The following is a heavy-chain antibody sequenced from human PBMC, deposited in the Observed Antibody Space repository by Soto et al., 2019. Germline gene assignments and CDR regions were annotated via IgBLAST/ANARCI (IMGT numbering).Heavy chain of an antibody. J-gene: IGHJ6*02. D-gene: IGHD4-4*01. CDR2: IDESGGPT. CDR1: GFTFSNYA. Sequence: GSLRLSCAASGFTFSNYAMNWVRQAPGKGLEWVSSIDESGGPTHHADSVQGRFTVSRDNSKNTLYLQMNSLRVEDTAVYYCARGGPYSNYKPIPGYYGMDVWGQGTTVTVSS. CDR3: ARGGPYSNYKPIPGYYGMDV. V-gene: IGHV3-23*01.